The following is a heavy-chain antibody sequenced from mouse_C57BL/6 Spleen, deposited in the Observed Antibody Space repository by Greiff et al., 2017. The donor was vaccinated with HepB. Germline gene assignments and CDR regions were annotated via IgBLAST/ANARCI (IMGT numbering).Heavy chain of an antibody. D-gene: IGHD2-4*01. CDR1: GFTFSDYG. CDR3: ARKVMYDYEADY. Sequence: EVNVVESGGGLVKPGGSLKLSCAASGFTFSDYGMHWVRQAPEKGLEWVAYISSGSSTIYYADTVKGRFTISRDNAKNTLFLQMTSLRSEDTAMYYCARKVMYDYEADYWGQGTTLTVSS. V-gene: IGHV5-17*01. CDR2: ISSGSSTI. J-gene: IGHJ2*01.